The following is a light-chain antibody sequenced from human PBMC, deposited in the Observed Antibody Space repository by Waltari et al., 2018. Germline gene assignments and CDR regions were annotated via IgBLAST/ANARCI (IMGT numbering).Light chain of an antibody. CDR2: DVS. Sequence: QSALTQPASVSGTPGESITISCAGTNTDIGAFNFCSWYRQFPGEAPQLIIYDVSHRPSGISDRFSGSKSGNTASLTISGLQAEDDADYYCNSYSSVSTHVFGSGTKVTVL. CDR3: NSYSSVSTHV. CDR1: NTDIGAFNF. V-gene: IGLV2-14*03. J-gene: IGLJ1*01.